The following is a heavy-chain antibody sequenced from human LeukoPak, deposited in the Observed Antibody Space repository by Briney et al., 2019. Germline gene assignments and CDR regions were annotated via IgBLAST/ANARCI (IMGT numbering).Heavy chain of an antibody. D-gene: IGHD6-13*01. Sequence: GGSLRLSCAASEFTFSNYAMSWVRQAPGKGLEWVSSINVTGDSTFYADSVKGRFTISRDNSKNTLYLQMNSLRAEDTAVYYCAKPGIATIYYFGNWAQGTLVTVSS. CDR1: EFTFSNYA. V-gene: IGHV3-23*01. CDR3: AKPGIATIYYFGN. J-gene: IGHJ4*02. CDR2: INVTGDST.